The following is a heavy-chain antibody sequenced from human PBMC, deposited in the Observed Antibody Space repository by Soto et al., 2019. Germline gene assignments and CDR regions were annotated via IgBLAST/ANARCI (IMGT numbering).Heavy chain of an antibody. CDR3: ERARGYDYVWGSYRPLGYYYGMDV. CDR1: GFTFSSYA. D-gene: IGHD3-16*02. V-gene: IGHV3-30-3*01. CDR2: ISYDGSNK. Sequence: QVQLVESGGGVVQPGRSLRLSCAASGFTFSSYAMHWVRQAPGKGLEWVAVISYDGSNKYYADSVKGRFTISRDNSKNTLYLQMNSLRAEDTAVYYCERARGYDYVWGSYRPLGYYYGMDVWGQGTTVTVSS. J-gene: IGHJ6*02.